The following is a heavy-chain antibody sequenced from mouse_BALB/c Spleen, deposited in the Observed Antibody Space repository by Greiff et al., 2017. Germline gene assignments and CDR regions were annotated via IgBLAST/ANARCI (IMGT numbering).Heavy chain of an antibody. CDR2: IWAGGST. CDR3: ARVLDCDYDD. V-gene: IGHV2-9*02. Sequence: VQLQESGPGLVAPSQSLSITCTVSGFSLTSYGVHWVRQPPGKGLEWLGVIWAGGSTNYNSALMSRLSISTDNSKSQVCLKMNSRQTDDTAMYYCARVLDCDYDDWGQGTTRTVSS. CDR1: GFSLTSYG. D-gene: IGHD2-13*01. J-gene: IGHJ2*01.